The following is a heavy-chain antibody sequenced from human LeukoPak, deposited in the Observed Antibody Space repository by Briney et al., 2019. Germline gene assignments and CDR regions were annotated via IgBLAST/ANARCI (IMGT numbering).Heavy chain of an antibody. J-gene: IGHJ4*02. CDR2: INHSGST. CDR1: GGSFSGYY. CDR3: AREGYYYDSSGYLQVN. D-gene: IGHD3-22*01. V-gene: IGHV4-34*01. Sequence: SETLSLTCAVYGGSFSGYYWSWIRQPPGKGLEWIGEINHSGSTNYNPSLKSRVTISVDTSKNQFSLKLGSVTAADTAVYYCAREGYYYDSSGYLQVNWGQGTLVTVSS.